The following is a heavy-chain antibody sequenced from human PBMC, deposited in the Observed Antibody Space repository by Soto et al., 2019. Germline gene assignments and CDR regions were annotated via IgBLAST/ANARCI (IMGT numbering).Heavy chain of an antibody. CDR1: VYSFTSYW. Sequence: PGESLKISCKGSVYSFTSYWIGWVRQMAGKGLEWMGIIYPGDSDTRYSPSFQGQVTISADKSISTAYLKCSSLKASDTAMYYCARHRAAADMDVWGQGTTVTVSS. J-gene: IGHJ6*02. CDR2: IYPGDSDT. V-gene: IGHV5-51*01. D-gene: IGHD6-13*01. CDR3: ARHRAAADMDV.